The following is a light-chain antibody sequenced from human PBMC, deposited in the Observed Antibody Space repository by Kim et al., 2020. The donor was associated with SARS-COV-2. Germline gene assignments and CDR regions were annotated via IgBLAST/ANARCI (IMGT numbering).Light chain of an antibody. CDR2: GTS. J-gene: IGKJ2*01. CDR3: QQYARSPYT. V-gene: IGKV3-20*01. CDR1: QSVASNH. Sequence: EIVLTQSPGTLSLSPGERATLSCRASQSVASNHLAWFQQKPGQAPRLLVYGTSSRATGIPDRFSGSGSGTDFTLTISRLEPEDFAIYYFQQYARSPYTFGQGPKLEI.